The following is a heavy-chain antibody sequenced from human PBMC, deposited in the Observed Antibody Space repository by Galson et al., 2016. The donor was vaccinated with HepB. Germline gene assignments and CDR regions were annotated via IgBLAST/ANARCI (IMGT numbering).Heavy chain of an antibody. CDR1: GFAFSRYE. J-gene: IGHJ6*02. CDR3: VRGMSNSWYAYKRSYYYSMEL. V-gene: IGHV3-48*03. D-gene: IGHD6-13*01. CDR2: ISYSNAV. Sequence: SLRLSCAASGFAFSRYEFNWVRQAPGKGLEWVSHISYSNAVSSAASVKGRFTIPRDNDGDSLFLEMRGLRVEDTAVYCCVRGMSNSWYAYKRSYYYSMELWGRGTSIIVSS.